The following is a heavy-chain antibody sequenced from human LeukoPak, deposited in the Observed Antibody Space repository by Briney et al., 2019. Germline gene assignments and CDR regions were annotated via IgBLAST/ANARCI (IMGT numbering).Heavy chain of an antibody. CDR3: ARESMVRGVIIGAFDI. CDR2: IYSGGST. J-gene: IGHJ3*02. D-gene: IGHD3-10*01. CDR1: GFTVSSNY. Sequence: GGSLRLSCAASGFTVSSNYMSWVRQAPGKGLEWVSVIYSGGSTYYADSVKGRFTISRDNSKNTLYLQMNSLRAEDTAVYYCARESMVRGVIIGAFDIWGQGTMVTASS. V-gene: IGHV3-53*01.